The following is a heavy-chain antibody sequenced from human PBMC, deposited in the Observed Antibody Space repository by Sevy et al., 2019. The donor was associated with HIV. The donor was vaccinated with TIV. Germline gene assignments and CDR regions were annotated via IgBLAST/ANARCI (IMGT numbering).Heavy chain of an antibody. V-gene: IGHV4-34*01. CDR3: ARVVLYYDYVWGSYRYPPGRFDP. CDR1: GGSFSGYY. J-gene: IGHJ5*02. D-gene: IGHD3-16*02. CDR2: INHSGST. Sequence: SETLSLTCAVYGGSFSGYYWSWIRQPPGKGLEWIGEINHSGSTNYNPSLKSRVTISVDTSKNQFSLKLSSVTAADTPVYYCARVVLYYDYVWGSYRYPPGRFDPWGQGTLVTVSS.